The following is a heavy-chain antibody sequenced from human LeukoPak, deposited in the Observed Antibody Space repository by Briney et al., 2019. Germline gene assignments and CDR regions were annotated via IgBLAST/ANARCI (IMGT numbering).Heavy chain of an antibody. CDR1: GFTFSSYS. CDR3: ARAGYCSGGSCYGSDY. J-gene: IGHJ4*02. Sequence: GGSLRLSCAASGFTFSSYSMNWVRQAPGKGLEWVSSISSRSDYIYYADSVRGRFTISRDNSKNTLYLQMDSLRAEDTAVYYCARAGYCSGGSCYGSDYWGQGTLVSVSS. D-gene: IGHD2-15*01. V-gene: IGHV3-21*01. CDR2: ISSRSDYI.